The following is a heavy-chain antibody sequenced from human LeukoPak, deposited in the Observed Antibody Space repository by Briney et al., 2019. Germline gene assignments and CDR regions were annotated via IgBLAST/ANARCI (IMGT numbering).Heavy chain of an antibody. V-gene: IGHV1-2*02. CDR3: AREAPRYCSSTSCSDY. J-gene: IGHJ4*03. D-gene: IGHD2-2*01. CDR2: INPNSGGT. CDR1: GYTFTCYY. Sequence: ASVKVSCKASGYTFTCYYMHWVRQAPGQGREWRGWINPNSGGTNYAQKFQGRVTLTRDTSISTAYMELSRLRSDDTAVYYCAREAPRYCSSTSCSDYWGQGTLVTVSS.